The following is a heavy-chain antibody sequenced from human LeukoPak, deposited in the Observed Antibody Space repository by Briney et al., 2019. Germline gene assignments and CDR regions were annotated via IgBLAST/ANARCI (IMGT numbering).Heavy chain of an antibody. CDR1: GFTFSSYA. CDR3: AKVRVYSSSRWYYFDY. V-gene: IGHV3-23*01. D-gene: IGHD6-6*01. Sequence: GGSLRLSCAASGFTFSSYAMSWVRQAPGKGLEWVSAISGSGGSTYYADSVKSRFTISRDNSKNTLYLQMNSLRAEDTAVYYCAKVRVYSSSRWYYFDYWGQGTLVTVSS. CDR2: ISGSGGST. J-gene: IGHJ4*02.